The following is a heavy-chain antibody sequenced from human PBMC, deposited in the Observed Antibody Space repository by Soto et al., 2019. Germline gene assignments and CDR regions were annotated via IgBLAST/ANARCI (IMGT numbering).Heavy chain of an antibody. CDR3: AITTAHVDTAMATFDY. J-gene: IGHJ4*02. D-gene: IGHD5-18*01. V-gene: IGHV4-39*01. CDR1: GGSISSSSYY. CDR2: IYYSGST. Sequence: SETLSLTCTVSGGSISSSSYYWGWIRQPPGKGLEWIGSIYYSGSTYYNPSLKSRVTISVDTSKNQFSLKLSSVTAADTAVYYCAITTAHVDTAMATFDYWGQGTLVTVYS.